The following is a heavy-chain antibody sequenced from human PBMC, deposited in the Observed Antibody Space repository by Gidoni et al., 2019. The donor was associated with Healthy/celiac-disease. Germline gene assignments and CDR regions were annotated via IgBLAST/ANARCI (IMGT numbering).Heavy chain of an antibody. V-gene: IGHV4-38-2*02. CDR3: AGGLGGGFDY. D-gene: IGHD1-26*01. Sequence: QAQLHESGPGLVTHSETLSLPCPVSGYSISSGYYWGWIRQPPGKGLEWIGSIYKSCSTYYNPSLKSRITISKDTSKNQISLKLSSVTAADTAVNYCAGGLGGGFDYWGQGTLVTVSS. CDR2: IYKSCST. J-gene: IGHJ4*02. CDR1: GYSISSGYY.